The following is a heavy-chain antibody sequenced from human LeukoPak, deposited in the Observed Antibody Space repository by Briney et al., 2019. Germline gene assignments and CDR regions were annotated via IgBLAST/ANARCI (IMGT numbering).Heavy chain of an antibody. CDR3: ARDLVGGIWGAGF. V-gene: IGHV1-2*06. D-gene: IGHD3-16*01. CDR2: INPNSGET. CDR1: GFTFTGYY. Sequence: ASVKVSCRTSGFTFTGYYVHWIRQAPGQGLEWMGRINPNSGETVYTERFQGRVTMTRDTSISTAYMELSSLRSDDTAVYYCARDLVGGIWGAGFWGQGSLVTVSS. J-gene: IGHJ4*02.